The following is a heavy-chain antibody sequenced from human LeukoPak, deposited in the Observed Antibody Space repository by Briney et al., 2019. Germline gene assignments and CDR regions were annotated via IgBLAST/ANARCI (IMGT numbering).Heavy chain of an antibody. CDR3: AREPPGGYCSGGSCYSIYYYYYGMDV. CDR1: GGSFSGYY. V-gene: IGHV4-34*01. D-gene: IGHD2-15*01. J-gene: IGHJ6*02. CDR2: INHSGST. Sequence: PSETLSLTCAVYGGSFSGYYWSWIRQPPGKGLEWIGEINHSGSTNYNPSLKSRVTISVDTSKNQFSLKLSSVTAADTAVYYCAREPPGGYCSGGSCYSIYYYYYGMDVWGQGTTVTVSS.